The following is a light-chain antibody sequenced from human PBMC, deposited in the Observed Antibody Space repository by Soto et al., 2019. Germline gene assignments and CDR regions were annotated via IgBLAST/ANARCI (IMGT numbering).Light chain of an antibody. V-gene: IGKV1-5*03. CDR2: KAS. J-gene: IGKJ2*01. CDR3: QQYIDYPYT. CDR1: QSISYW. Sequence: DIQMTQSPSTLSASVGDRVTITCRASQSISYWLAWYQQKPGKAPKLRIYKASTLESGVPSRFSGSGSGTEFTRTISSLQPDDFATYYCQQYIDYPYTFGQGTKLEIK.